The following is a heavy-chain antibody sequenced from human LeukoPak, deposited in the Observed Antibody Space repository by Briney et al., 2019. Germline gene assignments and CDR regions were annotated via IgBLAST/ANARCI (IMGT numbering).Heavy chain of an antibody. CDR3: ARQRLDGDILGFDW. CDR1: GASISGHY. D-gene: IGHD2-21*01. J-gene: IGHJ4*02. V-gene: IGHV4-4*07. CDR2: IHTSGSP. Sequence: PSETLSLTCNVSGASISGHYWSWIRHPAGKSLEWIGRIHTSGSPIYNPSLSSRVTMSVDTSKGQFSLTMNSLTAADTAIYYCARQRLDGDILGFDWWGQGTLVTVSS.